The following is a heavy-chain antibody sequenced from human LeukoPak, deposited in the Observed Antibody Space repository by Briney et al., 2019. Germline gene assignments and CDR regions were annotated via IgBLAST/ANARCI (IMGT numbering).Heavy chain of an antibody. CDR3: TTTKLLWFGESVDY. CDR1: GFTFSSHW. V-gene: IGHV3-15*01. CDR2: IKSKTDGGTT. Sequence: TGGSLRLSCAASGFTFSSHWMHWVRQAPGKGLEWVGRIKSKTDGGTTDYAAPVEGRFTISRDDSKNTLYLQMNSLKTEDTAVYYCTTTKLLWFGESVDYWGQGTLVTVSS. J-gene: IGHJ4*02. D-gene: IGHD3-10*01.